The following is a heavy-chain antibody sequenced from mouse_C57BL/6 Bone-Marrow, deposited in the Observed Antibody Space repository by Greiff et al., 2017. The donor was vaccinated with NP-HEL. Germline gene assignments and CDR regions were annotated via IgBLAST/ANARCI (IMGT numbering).Heavy chain of an antibody. D-gene: IGHD3-2*02. CDR2: INPNNGGT. CDR3: ATSSGPWFAY. CDR1: GYTFTDYY. Sequence: EVQLQQSGPELVKPGASVKISCKASGYTFTDYYMNWVKQSHGKSLEWIGDINPNNGGTSYNQKFKGKATLTVDKSSSIAYMELRSLTSEDSAVYYCATSSGPWFAYWGQGTLVTVSA. J-gene: IGHJ3*01. V-gene: IGHV1-26*01.